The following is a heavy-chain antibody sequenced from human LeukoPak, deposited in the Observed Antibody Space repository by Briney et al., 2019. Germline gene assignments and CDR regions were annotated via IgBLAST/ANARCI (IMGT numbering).Heavy chain of an antibody. CDR3: ARGGITILQY. D-gene: IGHD3-3*01. V-gene: IGHV4-59*01. CDR1: GGSISSYY. J-gene: IGHJ4*02. CDR2: IYYSGST. Sequence: PSETLSLTCTVSGGSISSYYWSWIRQPPGKGLEWIGYIYYSGSTNYNPSLKSRVTISVDTSKNQFSLKLSSVTAADTAVYYCARGGITILQYWGQGTLVTVSS.